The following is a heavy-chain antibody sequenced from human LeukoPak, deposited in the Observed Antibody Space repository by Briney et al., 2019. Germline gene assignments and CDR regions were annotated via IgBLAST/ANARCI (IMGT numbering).Heavy chain of an antibody. CDR3: ARDGGSSQGGFDP. D-gene: IGHD6-13*01. CDR2: INHSGST. J-gene: IGHJ5*02. Sequence: PSETLSLTCAVYGGSFSGYYWSWIRQPPGKGLEWIGEINHSGSTNYNPSLKSRVTISVDTSKNQFSLKLSSVTAADTAVYYCARDGGSSQGGFDPWGQGTLVTVSS. V-gene: IGHV4-34*01. CDR1: GGSFSGYY.